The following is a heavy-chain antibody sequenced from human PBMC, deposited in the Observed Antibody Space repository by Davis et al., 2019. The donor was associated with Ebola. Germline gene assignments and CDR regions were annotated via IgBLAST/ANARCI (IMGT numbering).Heavy chain of an antibody. J-gene: IGHJ4*02. CDR1: GFTFTDYY. V-gene: IGHV3-11*01. CDR2: ITDSGTVI. D-gene: IGHD3-10*01. Sequence: GGSLTLSCAASGFTFTDYYMSWIRRAPGKGLEWVSYITDSGTVIYYAGSVKGRFTISRDNSKNTLYLQMNGLRPEDTAVYYCAKGDYYGSGSYFFDYWGQGTLVTVSS. CDR3: AKGDYYGSGSYFFDY.